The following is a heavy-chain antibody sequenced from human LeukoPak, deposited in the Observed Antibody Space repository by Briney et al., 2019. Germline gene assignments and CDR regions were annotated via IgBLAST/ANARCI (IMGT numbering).Heavy chain of an antibody. CDR1: GFTFSNYA. V-gene: IGHV3-23*01. CDR3: AKDGAPYDSSDYDYVGYFDY. CDR2: ISISAGNT. J-gene: IGHJ4*02. Sequence: GGSLRLSCASSGFTFSNYAMSWVRQTPGKGLEWVSAISISAGNTYYAGSVKGRLTISRDNSKNTLYLQMHSLRAEDTAVYYCAKDGAPYDSSDYDYVGYFDYRGQGTLVTVSS. D-gene: IGHD3-22*01.